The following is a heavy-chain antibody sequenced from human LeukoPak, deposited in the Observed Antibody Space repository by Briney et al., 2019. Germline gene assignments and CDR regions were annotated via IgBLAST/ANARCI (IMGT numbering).Heavy chain of an antibody. CDR1: GFTFSSYA. J-gene: IGHJ4*02. V-gene: IGHV3-23*01. CDR2: ISGSGGST. Sequence: GGSLRLSCAASGFTFSSYAMSWVRQAPGKGLEWVSAISGSGGSTYYADSVKGRFTISRDNSKNTLYLQMNSLRAEDTAVYYCAKVGNLYYYDSSGYPTLFDYWGQGTLVTVSS. D-gene: IGHD3-22*01. CDR3: AKVGNLYYYDSSGYPTLFDY.